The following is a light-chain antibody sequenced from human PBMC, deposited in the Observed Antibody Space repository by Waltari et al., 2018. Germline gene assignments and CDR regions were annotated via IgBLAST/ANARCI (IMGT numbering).Light chain of an antibody. CDR1: SGSFASNF. Sequence: FILTQPHSVSESPGKTITLSCPRNSGSFASNFVQWYQLRPDSGPMPVNYKDKQRPPGVPDHLSGYIDRSSNSASHTISGLKTEDEGDYYCQSYDSKNTKVFGGGTKLTVL. CDR2: KDK. V-gene: IGLV6-57*03. J-gene: IGLJ3*02. CDR3: QSYDSKNTKV.